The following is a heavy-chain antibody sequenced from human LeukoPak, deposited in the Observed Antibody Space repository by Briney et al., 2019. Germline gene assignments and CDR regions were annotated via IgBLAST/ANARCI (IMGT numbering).Heavy chain of an antibody. V-gene: IGHV4-39*07. D-gene: IGHD5-12*01. CDR1: GGSISSSSHY. J-gene: IGHJ4*02. Sequence: SETLSLTCTVSGGSISSSSHYWGWIRQPPGRGLEWIASMSYSGSTFYNPSLKSRVTTSVDTSKNQFSLKLRSVTAADTAVYYCAREDSGYEYSPFYFWGQGILVTVSS. CDR3: AREDSGYEYSPFYF. CDR2: MSYSGST.